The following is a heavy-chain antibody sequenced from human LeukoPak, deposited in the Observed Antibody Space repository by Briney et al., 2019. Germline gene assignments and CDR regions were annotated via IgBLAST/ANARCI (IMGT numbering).Heavy chain of an antibody. V-gene: IGHV3-30-3*01. CDR1: GFIFSCFA. CDR2: ISYDGSNK. Sequence: GGALRLSCAASGFIFSCFAIHWVRQAPGQGVGGVAIISYDGSNKYYADSVKGRFTISRDNSKNTLYLQMNSLRAEDTAVYYCARGSLNGDYYYYGMDVWGQGTTVTVSS. CDR3: ARGSLNGDYYYYGMDV. D-gene: IGHD2-8*01. J-gene: IGHJ6*02.